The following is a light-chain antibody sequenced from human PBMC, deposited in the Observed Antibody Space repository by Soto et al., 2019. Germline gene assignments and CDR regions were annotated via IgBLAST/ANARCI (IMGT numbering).Light chain of an antibody. J-gene: IGLJ3*02. CDR3: CSYSGIDYWL. Sequence: QSALTQPRSVSGSPGQSVTISCTGTSSDVGGYNYVSWYQQLPGKAPKLIIYDVTERPSGVPDRFSGSKSGNTASLTISGLQPEDEADYYCCSYSGIDYWLFGGGTKLTVL. CDR1: SSDVGGYNY. CDR2: DVT. V-gene: IGLV2-11*01.